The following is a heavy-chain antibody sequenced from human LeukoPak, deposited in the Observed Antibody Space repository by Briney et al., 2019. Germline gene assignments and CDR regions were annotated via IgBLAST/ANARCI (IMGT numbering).Heavy chain of an antibody. D-gene: IGHD3-22*01. CDR3: ARDRHKYNYDSGGYPPY. J-gene: IGHJ4*02. CDR2: ICSSSSTI. V-gene: IGHV3-48*01. Sequence: GGSLRLSCAASVFTFSSYSMLWVRQAPGKGLEWVSYICSSSSTIYYADSVKGRFTISRDNAKNSLYLQMNTLRAEDTAVYYCARDRHKYNYDSGGYPPYWGQGTLVTVSS. CDR1: VFTFSSYS.